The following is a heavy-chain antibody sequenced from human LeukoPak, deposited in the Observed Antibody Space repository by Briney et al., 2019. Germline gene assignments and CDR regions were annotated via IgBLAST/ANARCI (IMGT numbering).Heavy chain of an antibody. CDR3: ARLVRGFSYGYVDF. J-gene: IGHJ4*02. D-gene: IGHD5-18*01. V-gene: IGHV4-39*01. Sequence: PSETLSLTCTVSGDSISRSSFHWGWIRQPPGKGLDWIGSIYYSGSTYYNPSLKSRVTISVDTSKSQFSLRLSSVTAADTALYYCARLVRGFSYGYVDFWGQGTLVTVSS. CDR2: IYYSGST. CDR1: GDSISRSSFH.